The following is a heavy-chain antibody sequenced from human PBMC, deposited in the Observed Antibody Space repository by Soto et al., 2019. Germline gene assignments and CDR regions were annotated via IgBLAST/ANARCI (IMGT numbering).Heavy chain of an antibody. Sequence: GGSLRLSCAASGFTFSNYAMSWVRQAPGKGLEWVSTVSGSGSSSYYADSVMGRFAISRDNSKNTVYLQMDSLRAEDTAVYYCAKSDCRRDCRVFDYSGQGTLVTVSS. CDR1: GFTFSNYA. CDR3: AKSDCRRDCRVFDY. CDR2: VSGSGSSS. D-gene: IGHD2-21*02. V-gene: IGHV3-23*01. J-gene: IGHJ4*02.